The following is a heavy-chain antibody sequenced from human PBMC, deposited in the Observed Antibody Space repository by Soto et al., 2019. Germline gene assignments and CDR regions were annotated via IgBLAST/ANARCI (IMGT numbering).Heavy chain of an antibody. CDR2: IGPESGAT. CDR3: GSGRTGQRAVFY. CDR1: GYTFTGHY. D-gene: IGHD7-27*01. J-gene: IGHJ1*01. Sequence: ASVKVSCKASGYTFTGHYIHWVRQAPEQGPEWMGEIGPESGATRYAQRFQGRVTMTRDMSITTVYMELNNLSPDDTAVYYCGSGRTGQRAVFYWGQGTPVTVSS. V-gene: IGHV1-2*02.